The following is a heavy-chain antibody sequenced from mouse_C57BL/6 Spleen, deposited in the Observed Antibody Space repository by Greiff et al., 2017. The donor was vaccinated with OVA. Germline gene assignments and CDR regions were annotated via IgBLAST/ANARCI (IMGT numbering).Heavy chain of an antibody. J-gene: IGHJ4*01. Sequence: EVMLVESGGGLVQPGGSLSLSCAASGFTFTDYYMSWVRQPPGKALEWLGFIRNKANGYTTEYSASVKGRFTISRDNSQSILYLQMNALRAEDSATYYCARYHGNYFYYAMDYWGQGTSVTVSS. CDR2: IRNKANGYTT. D-gene: IGHD2-1*01. CDR1: GFTFTDYY. V-gene: IGHV7-3*01. CDR3: ARYHGNYFYYAMDY.